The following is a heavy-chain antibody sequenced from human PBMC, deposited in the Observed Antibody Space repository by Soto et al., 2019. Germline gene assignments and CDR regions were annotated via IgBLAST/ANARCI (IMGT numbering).Heavy chain of an antibody. D-gene: IGHD6-19*01. CDR3: ARMGSGWNSFGSSNDY. CDR1: GGTFSSYA. CDR2: IIPIFGTA. Sequence: QVQLVQSGAEVKKPGSSVKVSCKASGGTFSSYAISWVRQAPGQGLEWMGGIIPIFGTANYAQKFQGRVTITADKTTSTAYMELSSLRSEDTAVYYCARMGSGWNSFGSSNDYWGQGTLVTVSS. V-gene: IGHV1-69*06. J-gene: IGHJ4*02.